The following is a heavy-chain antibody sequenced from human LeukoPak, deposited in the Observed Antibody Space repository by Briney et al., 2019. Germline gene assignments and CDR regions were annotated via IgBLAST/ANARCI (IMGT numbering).Heavy chain of an antibody. CDR2: ISPYNGDT. V-gene: IGHV1-18*01. Sequence: ASVKVSCKTSGYTFTSYGVGWVRQAPGRGLEWVGWISPYNGDTKYAQKVQGRVTLTTDTSTTTADMELRTLRTDDTAIYWCARSGGYSSSSGAFDFWGQGTMVTVSS. J-gene: IGHJ3*01. CDR3: ARSGGYSSSSGAFDF. D-gene: IGHD6-6*01. CDR1: GYTFTSYG.